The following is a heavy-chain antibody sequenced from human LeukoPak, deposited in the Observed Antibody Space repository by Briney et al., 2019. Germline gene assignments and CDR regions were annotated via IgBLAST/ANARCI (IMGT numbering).Heavy chain of an antibody. CDR1: GYTFTSYY. D-gene: IGHD2-2*01. V-gene: IGHV1-46*01. Sequence: ASVKVSCKAYGYTFTSYYMHWVRQAPGQGLEWMGIINPSGGSTSYAQKFQGRVTMTRDTSTSTVYMELSSLRSEDTAVYYCARERGDDIVVVPAAPGMDVWGRGTTVTVSS. CDR3: ARERGDDIVVVPAAPGMDV. J-gene: IGHJ6*04. CDR2: INPSGGST.